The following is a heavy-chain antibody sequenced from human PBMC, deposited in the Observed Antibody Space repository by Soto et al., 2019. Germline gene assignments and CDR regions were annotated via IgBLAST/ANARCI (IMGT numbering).Heavy chain of an antibody. CDR2: ISGSGGST. J-gene: IGHJ4*02. Sequence: GSLRLSCAASGFTFSSYAMSWVRQAPGKGLEWVSAISGSGGSTYYADSVKGRFTISRDNSKNTLYLQMNSLRAEDTAVYYCGSSLELVRTFDYWGQGTLVTVSS. CDR3: GSSLELVRTFDY. CDR1: GFTFSSYA. D-gene: IGHD6-6*01. V-gene: IGHV3-23*01.